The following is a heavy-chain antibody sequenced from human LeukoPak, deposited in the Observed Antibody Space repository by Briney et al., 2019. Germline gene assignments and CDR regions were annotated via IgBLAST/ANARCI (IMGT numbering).Heavy chain of an antibody. CDR2: IYYSGST. Sequence: SEALSLTCTVSGGSVSSGNYYWSWIRQPPGEGLEWIGYIYYSGSTNYNPSLKSRVTMSVDTSKNQFSLKLYSVTAADTAVYYCARSRSGYSYDHAAFEIWGQGTMVTVSS. CDR3: ARSRSGYSYDHAAFEI. J-gene: IGHJ3*02. V-gene: IGHV4-61*01. CDR1: GGSVSSGNYY. D-gene: IGHD5-18*01.